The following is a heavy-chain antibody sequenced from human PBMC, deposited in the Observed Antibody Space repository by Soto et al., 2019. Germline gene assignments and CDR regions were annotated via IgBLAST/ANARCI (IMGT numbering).Heavy chain of an antibody. CDR1: GYSISSGYY. D-gene: IGHD6-13*01. CDR3: AREISAAENNWFDP. Sequence: SETLSLTCAVSGYSISSGYYWGWIRQPPGKGLEWIGSIYHSGSTYYNPSLKSRVTISVDTSKNQFSLKLSSVTAADTAVYCCAREISAAENNWFDPWGQGTLVTVSS. V-gene: IGHV4-38-2*02. J-gene: IGHJ5*02. CDR2: IYHSGST.